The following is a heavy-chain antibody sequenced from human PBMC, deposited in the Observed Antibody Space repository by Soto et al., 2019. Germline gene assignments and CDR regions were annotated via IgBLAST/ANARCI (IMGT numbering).Heavy chain of an antibody. Sequence: QVQLVQSGAEVKKPGASVKVSCKASGYTFTSYGISWVRQAPGQGLEWMGWISAYNGNTNCAQKLQGRVTMTTDTTTRTAYMELRSLRSDDTAVYYCARLVGAAAHYYSYGMDVWGQGTTVTVSS. CDR2: ISAYNGNT. CDR3: ARLVGAAAHYYSYGMDV. J-gene: IGHJ6*02. CDR1: GYTFTSYG. D-gene: IGHD1-26*01. V-gene: IGHV1-18*01.